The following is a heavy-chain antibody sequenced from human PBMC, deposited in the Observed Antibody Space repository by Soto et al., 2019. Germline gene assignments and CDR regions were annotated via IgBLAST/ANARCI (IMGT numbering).Heavy chain of an antibody. CDR2: ISTYNGIT. J-gene: IGHJ4*02. D-gene: IGHD2-2*01. CDR3: ARDDCISGSCYVSD. V-gene: IGHV1-18*01. CDR1: GYTFTSYG. Sequence: QVQLVQSGAEVKMPGPSVKVSCKASGYTFTSYGISWVRQAPGQGLEWMGWISTYNGITHYAQKFQGRVTVTTDTSTNTAYMELRSLRSDDTAVYYRARDDCISGSCYVSDWGQGTLVTVSS.